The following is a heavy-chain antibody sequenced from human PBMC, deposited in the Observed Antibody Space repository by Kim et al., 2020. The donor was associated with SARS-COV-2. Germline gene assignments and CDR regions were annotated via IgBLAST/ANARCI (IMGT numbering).Heavy chain of an antibody. D-gene: IGHD6-19*01. CDR3: VRGPTPAGTGPGPFDP. J-gene: IGHJ5*02. Sequence: SETLSLTCAVYGGSFSGYYWSWIRQPPGKGLEWIGEINHSGSTNYNPSLKSRVTISVDTSKNQFSLKLSSVTAADTAVYYCVRGPTPAGTGPGPFDPWGQGTLVTVSS. V-gene: IGHV4-34*01. CDR2: INHSGST. CDR1: GGSFSGYY.